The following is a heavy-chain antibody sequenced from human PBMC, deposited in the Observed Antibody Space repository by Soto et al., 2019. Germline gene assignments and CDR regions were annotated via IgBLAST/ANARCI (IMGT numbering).Heavy chain of an antibody. CDR1: GFTFSSYG. D-gene: IGHD6-13*01. CDR2: ISYDGSNK. Sequence: PGGSLRLSCAASGFTFSSYGMHWVRQAPGKGLEWVAVISYDGSNKYYADSVKGRFTISRDNSKNTLYLQMNSLRAEDTAVYYCAKDRDISSWSKYFQHWGQGTLVTVSS. CDR3: AKDRDISSWSKYFQH. V-gene: IGHV3-30*18. J-gene: IGHJ1*01.